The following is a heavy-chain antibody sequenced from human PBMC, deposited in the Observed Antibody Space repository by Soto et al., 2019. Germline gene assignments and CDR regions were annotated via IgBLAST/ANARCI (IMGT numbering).Heavy chain of an antibody. Sequence: GGSLRLSCAASGFTFSSYGMHWVRQAPGKGLEWVAVIWYDGSNKYYADSVKGRFTISRDNSKNTLYLQMNSLRAEDTAVYYCARDGGSHTIQLWFLDYWGQGTLVTVSS. J-gene: IGHJ4*02. CDR2: IWYDGSNK. CDR3: ARDGGSHTIQLWFLDY. CDR1: GFTFSSYG. D-gene: IGHD5-18*01. V-gene: IGHV3-33*01.